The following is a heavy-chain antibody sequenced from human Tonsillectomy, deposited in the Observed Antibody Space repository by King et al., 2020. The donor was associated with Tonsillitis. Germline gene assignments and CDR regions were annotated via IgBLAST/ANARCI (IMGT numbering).Heavy chain of an antibody. Sequence: VQLVESGAEVKKPGESLKISCKGSGYSFTSYWIGWVRQMPGKGLEWMGIIYPGDSDTRYSPSFQGQVTISADTSISTAYLQWSSLKASDTAMYYCARAIAVAGTREYFDYWGQGTLVTVSS. V-gene: IGHV5-51*01. D-gene: IGHD6-19*01. CDR2: IYPGDSDT. CDR1: GYSFTSYW. CDR3: ARAIAVAGTREYFDY. J-gene: IGHJ4*02.